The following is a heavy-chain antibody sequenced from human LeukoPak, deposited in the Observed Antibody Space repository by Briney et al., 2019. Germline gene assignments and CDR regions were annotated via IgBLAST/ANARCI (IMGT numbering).Heavy chain of an antibody. CDR1: GYTLTELS. J-gene: IGHJ4*02. CDR3: ATWVATRGPEFDY. V-gene: IGHV1-24*01. D-gene: IGHD1-14*01. Sequence: ASVKVSCKVSGYTLTELSMHWVRQAPGKGLEWMGGFYPEDGETIYAQKFQGRVTMTEDTSTDTAYMELSSLRSEDTAVYYCATWVATRGPEFDYWGQGTLVTVSS. CDR2: FYPEDGET.